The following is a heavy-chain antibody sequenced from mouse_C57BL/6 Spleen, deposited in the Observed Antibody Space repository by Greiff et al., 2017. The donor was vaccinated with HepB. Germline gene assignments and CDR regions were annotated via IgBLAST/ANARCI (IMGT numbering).Heavy chain of an antibody. D-gene: IGHD1-1*01. Sequence: QVQLQQSGAELVMPGASVKLSCKASGYTFTSYWMHWVKQRPGQGLEWIGEIDPSDSYTNYNQKLKGKPTLTVDKSSSTAYMQLSSLTSEDSAVYDCARKENYYGSRGGFAYWGQGTLVTVSA. CDR2: IDPSDSYT. CDR1: GYTFTSYW. CDR3: ARKENYYGSRGGFAY. J-gene: IGHJ3*01. V-gene: IGHV1-69*01.